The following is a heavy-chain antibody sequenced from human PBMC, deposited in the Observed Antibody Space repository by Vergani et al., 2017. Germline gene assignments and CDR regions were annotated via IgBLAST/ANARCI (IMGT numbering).Heavy chain of an antibody. V-gene: IGHV3-30-3*01. CDR3: AKDLRRYSSSQDDAFDI. J-gene: IGHJ3*02. CDR2: ISYDGSNK. D-gene: IGHD6-13*01. CDR1: GFTFSSYA. Sequence: QVQLVESGGGVVQPGRSLRLSCAASGFTFSSYAMHWVRQAPGKGLEWVAVISYDGSNKYYADSVKGRFTISRDNSKNTLYLQMNSLRAEDTAVYYCAKDLRRYSSSQDDAFDIWGQGTMVTVSS.